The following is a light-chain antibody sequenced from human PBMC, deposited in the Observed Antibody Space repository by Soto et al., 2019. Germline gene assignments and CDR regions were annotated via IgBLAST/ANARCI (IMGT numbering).Light chain of an antibody. CDR1: YIISNY. CDR3: QQTYATPIT. CDR2: GAS. J-gene: IGKJ5*01. Sequence: IQMTQSPSSLSASVGDRVTIXXRASYIISNYLNWYQQKPGIAPKLXIFGASSLQSGVPSRFSGSGSGTDFTLTISSLQPDDFATYYCQQTYATPITFGQGTRLEIK. V-gene: IGKV1-39*01.